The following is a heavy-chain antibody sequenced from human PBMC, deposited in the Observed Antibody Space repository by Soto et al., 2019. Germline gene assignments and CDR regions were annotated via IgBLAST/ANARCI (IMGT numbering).Heavy chain of an antibody. CDR3: ARGGVEPFDY. D-gene: IGHD3-10*01. Sequence: EVQLVESGGGLVQPGGSLRLSCAASGFTFRNYWMHWVRQAPGKGLVWVSRISDYGRINYADSVKGRFTISRDDAKSELYRQMNNLRDEETAVYYCARGGVEPFDYWGQGALVTVSS. CDR2: ISDYGRI. CDR1: GFTFRNYW. V-gene: IGHV3-74*01. J-gene: IGHJ4*02.